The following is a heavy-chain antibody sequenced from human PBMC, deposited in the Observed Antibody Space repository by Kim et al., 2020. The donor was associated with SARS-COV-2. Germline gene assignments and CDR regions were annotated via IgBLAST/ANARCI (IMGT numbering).Heavy chain of an antibody. CDR1: GFTFSNAW. J-gene: IGHJ4*02. CDR3: TTDFRGYSGYVN. D-gene: IGHD5-12*01. CDR2: IKSKTDGGTT. V-gene: IGHV3-15*01. Sequence: GGSLRLSCAASGFTFSNAWMSWVRQAPGKGLEWVGRIKSKTDGGTTDYAAPVKGRFTISRDDSKNTLYLQMNSLKTEDTAVYYCTTDFRGYSGYVNWGQGTLVTVSS.